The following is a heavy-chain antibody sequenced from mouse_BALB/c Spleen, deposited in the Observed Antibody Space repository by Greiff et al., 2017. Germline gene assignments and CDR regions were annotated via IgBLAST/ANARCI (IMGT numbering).Heavy chain of an antibody. V-gene: IGHV5-17*02. Sequence: EVKLMESGGGLVQPGGSRKLSCAASGFTFSSFGMHWVRQAPEKGLEWVAYISSGSSTIYYADTVKGRFTISRDNPKNTLFLQMTSLRSEDTAMYYCARRSYGSSYWYFDVWGAGTTVTVSS. J-gene: IGHJ1*01. CDR1: GFTFSSFG. CDR2: ISSGSSTI. CDR3: ARRSYGSSYWYFDV. D-gene: IGHD1-1*01.